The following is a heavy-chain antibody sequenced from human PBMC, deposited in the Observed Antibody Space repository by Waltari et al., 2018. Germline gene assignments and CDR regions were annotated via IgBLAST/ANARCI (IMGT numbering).Heavy chain of an antibody. CDR1: GFTFSNSA. Sequence: EVQLLDSGGGLVQPGASLRLSCAASGFTFSNSAMTWVRQAPGKGLEWVSAIMATGGSTYYADSVKGRFTISRDNSKSTLYLQMNSLRAEDTAVYYCAKVVSRWASDIWGQGTMVTVSS. CDR2: IMATGGST. V-gene: IGHV3-23*01. J-gene: IGHJ3*02. CDR3: AKVVSRWASDI. D-gene: IGHD2-15*01.